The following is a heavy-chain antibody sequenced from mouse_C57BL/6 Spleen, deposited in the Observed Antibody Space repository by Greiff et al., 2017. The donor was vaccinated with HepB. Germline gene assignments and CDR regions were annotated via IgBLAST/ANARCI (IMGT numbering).Heavy chain of an antibody. V-gene: IGHV1-19*01. CDR3: ARDWADY. CDR1: GYTFTDYY. D-gene: IGHD4-1*01. Sequence: EVMLVESGPVLVKPGASVKMSCKASGYTFTDYYMNWVKQSHGKSLEWIGVINPYNGGTSYNQKFKGKATLTVDKSSSTAYMELNSLTSEDSAVYYCARDWADYWGQGTTLTVSS. J-gene: IGHJ2*01. CDR2: INPYNGGT.